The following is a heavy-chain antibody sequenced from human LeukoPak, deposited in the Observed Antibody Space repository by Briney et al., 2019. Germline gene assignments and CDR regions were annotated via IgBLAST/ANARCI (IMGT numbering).Heavy chain of an antibody. CDR2: IYHSGST. J-gene: IGHJ6*03. Sequence: SETLSLTCAVSGYSISSGYYWGWIRQPPGKGLEWIGSIYHSGSTYYNPSLKSRVTISVDTSKNQFSLKLSSVTAADTAVYYCARTVAGTDYYYYYYMDVWGNGTTVTVSS. CDR3: ARTVAGTDYYYYYYMDV. V-gene: IGHV4-38-2*01. D-gene: IGHD6-19*01. CDR1: GYSISSGYY.